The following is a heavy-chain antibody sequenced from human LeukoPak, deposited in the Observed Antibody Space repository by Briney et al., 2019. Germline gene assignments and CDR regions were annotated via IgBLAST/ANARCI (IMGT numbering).Heavy chain of an antibody. J-gene: IGHJ6*03. Sequence: GGSLRLSCAASGFIFGNAWMSWVRQAPGKGLEWVGRIKSKTDGGTTDYAAPVKGRFTISRDDSGNTLYLQMNSLKTEDTAVYYCARESYRGIQLYMDVWGKGTTVTVSS. CDR3: ARESYRGIQLYMDV. CDR2: IKSKTDGGTT. D-gene: IGHD5-18*01. V-gene: IGHV3-15*01. CDR1: GFIFGNAW.